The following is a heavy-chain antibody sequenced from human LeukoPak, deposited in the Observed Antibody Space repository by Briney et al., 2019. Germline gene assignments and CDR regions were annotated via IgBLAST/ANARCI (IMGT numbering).Heavy chain of an antibody. CDR1: GFTFSSYS. D-gene: IGHD3-10*01. Sequence: PGGSLRLSRAASGFTFSSYSMNWVRQAPGKGLEWVSSISSSSSYIYYADSVKGRFTISRDNAKNSLYLQMNSLGAEDTAVYYCARDDSKWAETYYYGSGSYYSWFDPWGQGTLVTVSS. CDR3: ARDDSKWAETYYYGSGSYYSWFDP. CDR2: ISSSSSYI. J-gene: IGHJ5*02. V-gene: IGHV3-21*01.